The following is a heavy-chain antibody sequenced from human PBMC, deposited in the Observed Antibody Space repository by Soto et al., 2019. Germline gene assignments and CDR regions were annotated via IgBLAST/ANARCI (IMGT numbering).Heavy chain of an antibody. D-gene: IGHD6-13*01. V-gene: IGHV4-39*01. CDR3: ARHRFHHIAAAGSNCFDP. J-gene: IGHJ5*02. CDR1: GGSISSSSYY. Sequence: SETLSLTCTVSGGSISSSSYYWGWIRQPPGKGLEWIGSIYYSGSTYYNPSLKSRVTISVDTSKNQFSLKLSSVTAADTAVYYCARHRFHHIAAAGSNCFDPWGQGTLVNVS. CDR2: IYYSGST.